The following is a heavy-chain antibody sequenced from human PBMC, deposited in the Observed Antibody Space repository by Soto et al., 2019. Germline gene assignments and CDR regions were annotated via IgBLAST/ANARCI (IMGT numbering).Heavy chain of an antibody. D-gene: IGHD2-8*02. CDR2: INHSGST. CDR3: ASMFRPVAGNWWRRYFDY. Sequence: SETLSLTCAVYGGSFSGYYWSWIRQPPGKGLEWIGEINHSGSTNYNPSLKSRVTISVDTSKNQFSLKLSFVTAADTAVYYCASMFRPVAGNWWRRYFDYWGQGTLVTVSS. CDR1: GGSFSGYY. V-gene: IGHV4-34*01. J-gene: IGHJ4*02.